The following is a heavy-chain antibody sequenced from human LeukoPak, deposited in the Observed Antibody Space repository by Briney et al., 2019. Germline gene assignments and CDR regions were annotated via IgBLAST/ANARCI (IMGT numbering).Heavy chain of an antibody. D-gene: IGHD6-19*01. CDR3: ARDQRYSNGWYGVFDL. Sequence: PGGSLRLSCAASGFTFNSYVMHWVRQAPGEGLEWVAAMPYDGGKIYYTQSVEGRFTISRDNSKNTLYLQMDSLRAEDTAVYFCARDQRYSNGWYGVFDLWGQGTQVAVSS. CDR2: MPYDGGKI. V-gene: IGHV3-30*10. CDR1: GFTFNSYV. J-gene: IGHJ5*02.